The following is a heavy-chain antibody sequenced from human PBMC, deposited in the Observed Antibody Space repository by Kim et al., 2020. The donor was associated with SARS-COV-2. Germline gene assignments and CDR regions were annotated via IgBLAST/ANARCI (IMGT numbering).Heavy chain of an antibody. CDR1: GGSINYFS. CDR2: IFASGST. V-gene: IGHV4-4*07. CDR3: AAWAAGVRFDS. D-gene: IGHD3-10*02. Sequence: SETLSLTCTVSGGSINYFSWSWIRQPAGKGLEWIGRIFASGSTSYNPSLKSRLTMSVDTSKNQFSLKLSSVTAADTAVYYCAAWAAGVRFDSWGQGTLVT. J-gene: IGHJ4*02.